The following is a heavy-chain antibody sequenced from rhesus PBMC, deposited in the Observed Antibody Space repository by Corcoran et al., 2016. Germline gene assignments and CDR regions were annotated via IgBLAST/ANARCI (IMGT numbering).Heavy chain of an antibody. V-gene: IGHV4-80*01. CDR3: TSPVRYRFDV. D-gene: IGHD3-9*01. CDR2: FNGYMGTP. CDR1: GGSFRSYW. J-gene: IGHJ5-1*01. Sequence: QVQLQESGPGLVKPSETLSLTCAVSGGSFRSYWWNWIRQPPGRGLEWIGEFNGYMGTPHYHPPLQSRVTMSKDVSKNQFALKLTSVTAADTAVYYCTSPVRYRFDVWGPGVLVSVSS.